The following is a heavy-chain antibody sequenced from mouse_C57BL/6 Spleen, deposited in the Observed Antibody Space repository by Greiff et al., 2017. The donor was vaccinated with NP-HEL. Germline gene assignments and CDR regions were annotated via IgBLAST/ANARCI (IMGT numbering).Heavy chain of an antibody. Sequence: VKVVESGPGLVQPSQSLSITCTVSGFSLTSYGVPWVRQPPGKGLEWLGVIWRGGSTDYNAAFISRLSISKDNSKSQVYFKMNSLQADDTAIYYCANDYYVRVFAYWGQGTLVTVSA. D-gene: IGHD1-1*01. CDR3: ANDYYVRVFAY. CDR2: IWRGGST. CDR1: GFSLTSYG. V-gene: IGHV2-4*01. J-gene: IGHJ3*01.